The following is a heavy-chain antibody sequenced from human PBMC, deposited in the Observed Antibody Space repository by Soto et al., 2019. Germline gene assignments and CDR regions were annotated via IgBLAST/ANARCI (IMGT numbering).Heavy chain of an antibody. Sequence: SETLSLTCAVYGGSFSGYYWSWIRQPPGKGLKWIGEIKHSGSTNYNPSLKSRVTISVDTSKNQFSLKLSSVTAADTAVYYCALVISGYGEPIDYWGQGTLVTVSS. D-gene: IGHD5-12*01. CDR3: ALVISGYGEPIDY. CDR1: GGSFSGYY. CDR2: IKHSGST. J-gene: IGHJ4*02. V-gene: IGHV4-34*01.